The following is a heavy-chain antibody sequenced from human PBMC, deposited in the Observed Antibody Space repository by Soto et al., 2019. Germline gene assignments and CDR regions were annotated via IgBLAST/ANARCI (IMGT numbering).Heavy chain of an antibody. CDR2: ISHDGAFK. D-gene: IGHD6-13*01. CDR1: GFTFSSYG. V-gene: IGHV3-30*18. Sequence: QRHLVESGGGVVQPGRSLRLSCAASGFTFSSYGMHWIRQAPGKGLEWVAVISHDGAFKDYADSVKGRFTISRYNSENTLFLEMNSLGPSDTAVYYCAKDYGPKAPYPYSNTHTDFWGQGTRVTVSS. J-gene: IGHJ4*02. CDR3: AKDYGPKAPYPYSNTHTDF.